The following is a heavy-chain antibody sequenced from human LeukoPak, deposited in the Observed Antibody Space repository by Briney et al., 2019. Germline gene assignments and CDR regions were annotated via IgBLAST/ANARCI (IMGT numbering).Heavy chain of an antibody. V-gene: IGHV3-9*01. CDR1: GFTFDDYA. D-gene: IGHD3-22*01. J-gene: IGHJ4*02. Sequence: GRSLRLSCAASGFTFDDYAMHWVRQAPGKGLEWVSGISWNSGSIGYADSVKGRFTISRGNAKNSLYLQMNSLRAEDTAVYYCASGSSGYYYGALDYWGQGTLVTVSS. CDR3: ASGSSGYYYGALDY. CDR2: ISWNSGSI.